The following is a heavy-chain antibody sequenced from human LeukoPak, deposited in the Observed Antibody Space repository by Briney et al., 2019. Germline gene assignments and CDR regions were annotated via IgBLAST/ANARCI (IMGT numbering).Heavy chain of an antibody. J-gene: IGHJ5*02. CDR1: GYTFTSYE. V-gene: IGHV1-8*01. CDR2: INPRSGKT. D-gene: IGHD3-10*01. CDR3: TRDVLLYFGESSGFDP. Sequence: ASVKVSCKTSGYTFTSYEINWVRQATGQALEWMGYINPRSGKTGYAQTFQGRITMTMNTSISTAYMELSSLTSGDTAVYYCTRDVLLYFGESSGFDPWGQGTLATVSS.